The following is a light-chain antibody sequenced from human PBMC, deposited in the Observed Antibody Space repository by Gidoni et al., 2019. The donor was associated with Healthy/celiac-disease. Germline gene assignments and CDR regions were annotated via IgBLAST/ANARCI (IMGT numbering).Light chain of an antibody. CDR3: QQSYSTRWT. CDR1: QSLSRY. V-gene: IGKV1-39*01. J-gene: IGKJ1*01. Sequence: DTQMTQSPSSLSASVGDIVTIPCRASQSLSRYLNWYQQKPGKAPKLLIYAASSLQSGVPSRFSGSGSGTDFTLTISSLQPEDFATYYCQQSYSTRWTFGQGTKVEIK. CDR2: AAS.